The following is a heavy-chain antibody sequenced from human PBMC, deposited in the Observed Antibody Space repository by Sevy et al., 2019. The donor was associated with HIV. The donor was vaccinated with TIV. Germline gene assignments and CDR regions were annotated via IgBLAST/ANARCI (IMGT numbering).Heavy chain of an antibody. V-gene: IGHV1-24*01. CDR3: ATGREYYDENSGYFDY. D-gene: IGHD3-22*01. Sequence: ASVKVSCKISGYRLSELSMHWVLQAPGKGLEWMGRFDPEDGEIIYAQKFQGRVTVTEDTSTDTAYMELSRLRSEDTAVYYCATGREYYDENSGYFDYWGPGTLVTVSS. J-gene: IGHJ4*02. CDR1: GYRLSELS. CDR2: FDPEDGEI.